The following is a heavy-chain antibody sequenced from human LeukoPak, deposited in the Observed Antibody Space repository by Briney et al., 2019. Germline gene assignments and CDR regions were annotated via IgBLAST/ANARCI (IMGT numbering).Heavy chain of an antibody. J-gene: IGHJ5*02. D-gene: IGHD6-6*01. CDR1: GYTFTGYY. CDR2: INTNTGNP. CDR3: ARTASIAARRGEEWPNWFDP. Sequence: ASVKVSCKASGYTFTGYYLYWVRQAPGQGLEWMGWINTNTGNPTYAQGFTGRFVFSLDTSVSTAYLLISSLKAEDTAVYYCARTASIAARRGEEWPNWFDPWGQGTLVTVSS. V-gene: IGHV7-4-1*02.